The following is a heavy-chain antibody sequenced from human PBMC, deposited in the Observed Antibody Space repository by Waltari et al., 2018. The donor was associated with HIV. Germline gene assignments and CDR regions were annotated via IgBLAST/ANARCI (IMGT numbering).Heavy chain of an antibody. CDR2: VSHSGNT. CDR1: AGSVSGYY. Sequence: QVPLPQWGAGLLQSSETLSLTCPIYAGSVSGYYWAWIRQPPGKGLEWIGEVSHSGNTKYNPSLKTRVSNSLDTPKNQFSLKMRLLTAADTGVYFYARYSGRVTKDWFAPWGEGSQVTVSS. V-gene: IGHV4-34*02. D-gene: IGHD1-26*01. CDR3: ARYSGRVTKDWFAP. J-gene: IGHJ5*02.